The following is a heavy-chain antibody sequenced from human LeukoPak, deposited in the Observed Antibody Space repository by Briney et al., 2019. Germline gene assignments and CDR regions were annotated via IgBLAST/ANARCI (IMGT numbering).Heavy chain of an antibody. D-gene: IGHD5-24*01. CDR1: GGTFSSYA. V-gene: IGHV1-69*04. J-gene: IGHJ4*02. CDR2: IIPILGIA. CDR3: ARVVDGYNGYYFDY. Sequence: SVKVSCKASGGTFSSYAISWVRHAPGQGLEWMGRIIPILGIANYAQKFQGRVTITADKSTSTAYMELSSLRSEDTAVYYCARVVDGYNGYYFDYWGQGTLVTVSS.